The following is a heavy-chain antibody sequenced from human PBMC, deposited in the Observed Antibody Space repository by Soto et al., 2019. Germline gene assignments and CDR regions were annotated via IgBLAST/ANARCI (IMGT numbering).Heavy chain of an antibody. CDR2: IYGTGNM. CDR1: DDSISSGGYY. V-gene: IGHV4-31*03. Sequence: LSLTCTVSDDSISSGGYYWSWIRQHPGKGLEWIGYIYGTGNMYYNSSLKSRLTFSVDTSKNHFSLKLSSVTAADTAVYYCARGIDSWGQGTLVTVSS. J-gene: IGHJ5*01. CDR3: ARGIDS.